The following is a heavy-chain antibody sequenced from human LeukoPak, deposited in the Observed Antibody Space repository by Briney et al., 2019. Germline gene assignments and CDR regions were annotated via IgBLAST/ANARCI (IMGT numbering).Heavy chain of an antibody. V-gene: IGHV4-34*01. CDR2: MNTSGST. D-gene: IGHD3-10*01. J-gene: IGHJ4*02. CDR3: ARGIGSGNEGVYFDN. Sequence: SETLSLTCAVSGESFSGCYWSWIRQPPGKGLEWIGEMNTSGSTKYNPSLKSRVTTSVDMSKNQVSLKLTFVTAVDTAVYYCARGIGSGNEGVYFDNWDQGTLVTVSS. CDR1: GESFSGCY.